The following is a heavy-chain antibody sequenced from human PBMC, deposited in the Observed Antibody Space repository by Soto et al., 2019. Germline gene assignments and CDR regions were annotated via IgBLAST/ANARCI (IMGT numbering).Heavy chain of an antibody. CDR3: ARSYDYGNNWFDP. J-gene: IGHJ5*02. CDR2: IYYSGST. V-gene: IGHV4-59*01. Sequence: SETLSLTCTVSGGSISSYYWSWIRQPPGKGLEWIGYIYYSGSTNYNPSLKSRVTISVDTSKNQFSLKLSSVTAADTAVYYCARSYDYGNNWFDPWGQGTLVTVSS. D-gene: IGHD4-17*01. CDR1: GGSISSYY.